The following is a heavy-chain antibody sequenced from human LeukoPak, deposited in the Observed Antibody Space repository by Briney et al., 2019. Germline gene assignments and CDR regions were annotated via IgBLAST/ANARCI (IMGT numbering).Heavy chain of an antibody. V-gene: IGHV4-59*11. CDR2: IYYSGSA. D-gene: IGHD6-19*01. Sequence: PSETLPLTCTVSGGSIYSHYWSWIRQPPGKGLEWIGYIYYSGSATYNPSLKSRVTISIDTSKNQFSLTLSSVTAADTAVYYCARDSGYTSGWYEDWGQGTLVTVSS. J-gene: IGHJ4*02. CDR1: GGSIYSHY. CDR3: ARDSGYTSGWYED.